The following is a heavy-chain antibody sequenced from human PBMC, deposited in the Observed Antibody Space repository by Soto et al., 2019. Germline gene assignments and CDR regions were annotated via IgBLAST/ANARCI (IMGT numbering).Heavy chain of an antibody. J-gene: IGHJ4*02. CDR1: GFTFSSYA. V-gene: IGHV3-23*01. CDR3: ASRIVVPYDY. D-gene: IGHD1-26*01. CDR2: ISGSSGST. Sequence: EVQLLESGGGLVQPGGSLRLSCATSGFTFSSYAMTWVRQAPGRGLEWVSSISGSSGSTYYTDSVKGRFTISRDNSKNTLYLQMNSLRAGDTALYYCASRIVVPYDYWGQGTLVTVSS.